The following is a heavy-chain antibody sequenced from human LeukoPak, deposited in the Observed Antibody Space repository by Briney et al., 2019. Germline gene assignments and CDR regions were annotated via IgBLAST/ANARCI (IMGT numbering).Heavy chain of an antibody. CDR2: ISYDGSNK. V-gene: IGHV3-33*05. J-gene: IGHJ4*02. CDR3: ARENGAAAGY. CDR1: AFTFSSYG. D-gene: IGHD6-13*01. Sequence: GGSLRLSCAASAFTFSSYGMHWVRQAPGKGLEWVAVISYDGSNKYYADSVKGRFTISRDNAKNTLYLQMDSLRAEDTAVYYCARENGAAAGYWGQGTLVTVSS.